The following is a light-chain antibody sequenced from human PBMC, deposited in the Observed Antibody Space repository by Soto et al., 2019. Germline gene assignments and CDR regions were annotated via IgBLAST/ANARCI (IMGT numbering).Light chain of an antibody. Sequence: EIVLTQSPATLSLSPGERATLSCRASQSVSSYLAWYQQKPGQAPRLLIYDASHRETGIPARFSGSGSGTDFTLTISSLEPEDFAVYYCQQRSNWPPLTFGGGTKVEIK. CDR3: QQRSNWPPLT. CDR2: DAS. CDR1: QSVSSY. V-gene: IGKV3-11*01. J-gene: IGKJ4*01.